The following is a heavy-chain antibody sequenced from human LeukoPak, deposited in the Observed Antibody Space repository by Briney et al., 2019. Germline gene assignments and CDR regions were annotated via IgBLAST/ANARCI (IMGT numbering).Heavy chain of an antibody. Sequence: PSENLSLTCTVSGGSISSSSYYWGWIRQPPGKGLEWIGSIYYSGSTYYNPSLKSRVTISVDTPKNQLSLKLSSVTAADTAVYYCARHSYRGLQDYWGQGTMVSVSS. CDR2: IYYSGST. J-gene: IGHJ4*02. CDR3: ARHSYRGLQDY. CDR1: GGSISSSSYY. D-gene: IGHD1-14*01. V-gene: IGHV4-39*01.